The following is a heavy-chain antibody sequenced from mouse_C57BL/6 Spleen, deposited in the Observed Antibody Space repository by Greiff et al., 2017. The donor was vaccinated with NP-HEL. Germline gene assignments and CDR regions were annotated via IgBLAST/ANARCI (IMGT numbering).Heavy chain of an antibody. CDR1: GYSFTSYY. V-gene: IGHV1-66*01. CDR3: ARWEATGYFDY. J-gene: IGHJ2*01. Sequence: QVQLQQSGPELVKPGASVKISCKASGYSFTSYYIHWVKQRPGQGLEWIGWIYPGSGNTKYNEKFKGKATLTADTSSSTAYMQLSSLTSEDSAVYYCARWEATGYFDYWGQGTTLTVSS. D-gene: IGHD3-2*02. CDR2: IYPGSGNT.